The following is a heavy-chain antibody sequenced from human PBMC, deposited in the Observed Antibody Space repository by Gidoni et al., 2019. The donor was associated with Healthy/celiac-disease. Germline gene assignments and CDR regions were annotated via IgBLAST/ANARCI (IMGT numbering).Heavy chain of an antibody. J-gene: IGHJ6*02. CDR3: ARDQLGYCSGGSCRNYYYYGMDV. CDR2: ISYDGSNK. V-gene: IGHV3-30-3*01. Sequence: QVQLVESGGGVVQPGRSLRLSCAAPGFTFSRYVLHWVRQAPGKGLEWVAVISYDGSNKYYADSVKGRFTISRDNSKNTLYLQMNSLRAEDTAVYYCARDQLGYCSGGSCRNYYYYGMDVWGQGTTVTVSS. D-gene: IGHD2-15*01. CDR1: GFTFSRYV.